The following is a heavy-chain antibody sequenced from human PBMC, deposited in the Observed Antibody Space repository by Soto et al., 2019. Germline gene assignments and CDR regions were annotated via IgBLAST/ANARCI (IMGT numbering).Heavy chain of an antibody. Sequence: SETLSLTCTVSGGSVSSESHYWSWIRQTPGKGLEWIGYIYYTGSTNYNPSLKGRVTMSVDTSRDQVSLRLRSVTRADTAVYYCARDQYDVRSGSYYYAMEVWGQGTKVTVSS. CDR3: ARDQYDVRSGSYYYAMEV. J-gene: IGHJ6*02. CDR2: IYYTGST. CDR1: GGSVSSESHY. D-gene: IGHD3-3*01. V-gene: IGHV4-61*01.